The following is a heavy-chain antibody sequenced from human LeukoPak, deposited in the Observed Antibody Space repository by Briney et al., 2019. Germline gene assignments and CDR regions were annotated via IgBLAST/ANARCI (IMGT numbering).Heavy chain of an antibody. D-gene: IGHD5-18*01. CDR3: ARASGWLKSSLDY. V-gene: IGHV1-2*02. J-gene: IGHJ4*02. CDR1: GYTFTGYY. Sequence: ASVKVSCKASGYTFTGYYMHWVRQAPGQGLEWMGWINPNSGGTNYAQKFQGRVTMTRDTSISTAYMELSRLRSDDTAVYYCARASGWLKSSLDYWGQGTLVTVSS. CDR2: INPNSGGT.